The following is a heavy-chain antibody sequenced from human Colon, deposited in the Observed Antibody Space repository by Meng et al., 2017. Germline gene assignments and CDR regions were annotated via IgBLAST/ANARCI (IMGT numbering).Heavy chain of an antibody. CDR2: IDRSGTT. D-gene: IGHD3-22*01. V-gene: IGHV4-38-2*01. Sequence: QVQLQQGGEGLLKPSETLSLTCAVSGYSISTAYYWGWIRQTPGKGLEWIASIDRSGTTYYNPSLESRVTISVDTSKNHFSLRLNSVTAADTAVYFCARTVYSSSVDYWGQGTLVTVSS. CDR1: GYSISTAYY. CDR3: ARTVYSSSVDY. J-gene: IGHJ4*02.